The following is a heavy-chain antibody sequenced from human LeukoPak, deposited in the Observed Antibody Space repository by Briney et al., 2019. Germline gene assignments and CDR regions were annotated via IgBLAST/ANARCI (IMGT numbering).Heavy chain of an antibody. Sequence: PGGSLRLSCAASGFPFSASDMTWVRQAPGKGLEWVSHILSTGTTYYAGSMRGRFTISRDNSKNTLYLLMTSLRADDTAVYYCATVKYDYGDPVGWFDPWGQGTLVTVSS. D-gene: IGHD4-17*01. CDR3: ATVKYDYGDPVGWFDP. J-gene: IGHJ5*02. CDR1: GFPFSASD. CDR2: ILSTGTT. V-gene: IGHV3-23*01.